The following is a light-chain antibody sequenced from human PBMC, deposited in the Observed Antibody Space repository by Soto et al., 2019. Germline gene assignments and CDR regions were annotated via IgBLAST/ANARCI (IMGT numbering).Light chain of an antibody. CDR1: SSDAGGYNF. CDR2: DVS. J-gene: IGLJ1*01. V-gene: IGLV2-14*03. CDR3: NSYSSSATYV. Sequence: QSVLTQPASVSGSPGQSITISCTRTSSDAGGYNFVSWYQQYPGRAPKLMIYDVSNRPSGVSNRFYGSKSGNTASLTISGLQAEDEADYYCNSYSSSATYVFGTGTKLTVL.